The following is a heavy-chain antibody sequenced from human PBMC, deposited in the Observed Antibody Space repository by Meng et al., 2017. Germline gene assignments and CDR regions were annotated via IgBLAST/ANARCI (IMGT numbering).Heavy chain of an antibody. CDR3: ARGYSSSWYTDY. CDR2: INPNSGGT. CDR1: GYPFTGYY. J-gene: IGHJ4*02. Sequence: VRLVLSGGEVKKPGASVNVSCKASGYPFTGYYRRGVRQAPGQGLGWMGRINPNSGGTNYAQKFQGRVTMTRDTSISTAYMELSRLRSDDTAVYYCARGYSSSWYTDYWGQGTLVTVSS. V-gene: IGHV1-2*06. D-gene: IGHD6-13*01.